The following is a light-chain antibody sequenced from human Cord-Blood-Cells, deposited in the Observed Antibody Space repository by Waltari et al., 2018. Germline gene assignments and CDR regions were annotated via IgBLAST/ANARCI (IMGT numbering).Light chain of an antibody. CDR2: GAS. CDR1: QSVSSN. CDR3: QQYNNWPPLT. Sequence: EIVMTQSPATLSVSPGERATLSGRASQSVSSNLAWYQQKPGQAPRLLIYGASTRATGISARFSGSGSVTEFTLTISSLQSEDFAVYYCQQYNNWPPLTFGGGTKVEIK. V-gene: IGKV3-15*01. J-gene: IGKJ4*01.